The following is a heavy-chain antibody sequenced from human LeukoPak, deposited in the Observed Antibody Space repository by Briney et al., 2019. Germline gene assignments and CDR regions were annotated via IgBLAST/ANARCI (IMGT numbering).Heavy chain of an antibody. CDR3: VRDNYGIDF. CDR1: GFTFSSYA. D-gene: IGHD3-10*01. V-gene: IGHV3-74*01. Sequence: GGSLRLSCAASGFTFSSYAMSWVRQAPGKGLEWVSRIKSDGSGTNYADSVRGRFTISRDNAKNTLYLQMNSLRAEDTAVYYCVRDNYGIDFWGQGTLVTVSS. CDR2: IKSDGSGT. J-gene: IGHJ4*02.